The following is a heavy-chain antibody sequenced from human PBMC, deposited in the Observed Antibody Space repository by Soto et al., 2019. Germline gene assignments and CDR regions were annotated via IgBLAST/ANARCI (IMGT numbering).Heavy chain of an antibody. CDR1: GFTFSSYA. Sequence: QVQLVESGGGVVQPGRSLRLSCAASGFTFSSYAMHWVRQAPGKGLEWVAVISYDGSNKYYADSVNGRFTISRDNSKNTLYLQMNSLRAEDTAVYYCARDGWVDTAMVTPQPPDYWGQGTLVTVSS. V-gene: IGHV3-30-3*01. CDR3: ARDGWVDTAMVTPQPPDY. D-gene: IGHD5-18*01. CDR2: ISYDGSNK. J-gene: IGHJ4*02.